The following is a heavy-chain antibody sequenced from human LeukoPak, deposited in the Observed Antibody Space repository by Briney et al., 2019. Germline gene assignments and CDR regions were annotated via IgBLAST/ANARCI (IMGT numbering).Heavy chain of an antibody. CDR3: ARNYYGSSGYCFDY. J-gene: IGHJ4*02. Sequence: GRSLRLSCAASGFTFSSYAMHWVRQAPGKGLEWVAVISYDGSNKYYADSVKGRFTISRDNSKNTLYLQMNSLRAEDTAVYYCARNYYGSSGYCFDYWGQGTLVTVSS. V-gene: IGHV3-30-3*01. CDR2: ISYDGSNK. D-gene: IGHD3-22*01. CDR1: GFTFSSYA.